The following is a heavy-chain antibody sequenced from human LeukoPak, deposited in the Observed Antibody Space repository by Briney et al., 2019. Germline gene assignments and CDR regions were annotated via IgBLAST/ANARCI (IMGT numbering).Heavy chain of an antibody. CDR3: ARAGTGTAMVRGLDY. D-gene: IGHD5-18*01. V-gene: IGHV3-30*03. Sequence: GGSLRLSCEGSAFIFSGHWMNWVRQAPGKGLEWVAVISYDGSNKYYADSVKGRFTISRDNSKNTLYLQMNSLRAEDTAVYYCARAGTGTAMVRGLDYWGQGTLVTVSS. CDR1: AFIFSGHW. CDR2: ISYDGSNK. J-gene: IGHJ4*02.